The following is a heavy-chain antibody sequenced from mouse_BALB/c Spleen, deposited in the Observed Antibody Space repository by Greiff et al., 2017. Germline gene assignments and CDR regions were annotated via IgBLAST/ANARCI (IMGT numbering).Heavy chain of an antibody. J-gene: IGHJ4*01. Sequence: EVMLVESGGGLVQPGGSLKLSCAASGFTFSSYGMSWVRQTPDKRLELVATINSNGGSTYYPDSVKGRFTISRDNAKNTLYLQMSSLKSEDTAMYYCARSVKVYYYAMDYWGQGTSVTVSS. V-gene: IGHV5-6-3*01. CDR2: INSNGGST. CDR3: ARSVKVYYYAMDY. CDR1: GFTFSSYG.